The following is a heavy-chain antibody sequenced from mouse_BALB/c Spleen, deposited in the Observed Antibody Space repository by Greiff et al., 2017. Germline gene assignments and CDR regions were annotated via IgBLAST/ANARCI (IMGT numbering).Heavy chain of an antibody. CDR2: IWTGGGT. Sequence: VMLVESGPGLVAPSQSLSITCTVSGFSLTSYDISWIRQPPGKGLEWLGVIWTGGGTNYNSAFMSRLSISKDNSKSQVFLKMNSLQTDDTAIYYCVRSELGRAMDYWGQGTSVTVSS. CDR1: GFSLTSYD. J-gene: IGHJ4*01. CDR3: VRSELGRAMDY. D-gene: IGHD4-1*01. V-gene: IGHV2-9-2*01.